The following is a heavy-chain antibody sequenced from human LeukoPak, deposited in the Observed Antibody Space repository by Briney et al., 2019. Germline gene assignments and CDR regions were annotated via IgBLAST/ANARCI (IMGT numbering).Heavy chain of an antibody. CDR3: GRGQWTSDY. Sequence: GGSLRLSCAASGFTFSDYYMSWIRQAPGKGLEWVSYISSSSSYTKNADAVKGRFTIPRDNAKKSVYLQMNSLRAEDTAVYYCGRGQWTSDYWGQGTLVTVSS. CDR1: GFTFSDYY. D-gene: IGHD3/OR15-3a*01. J-gene: IGHJ4*02. CDR2: ISSSSSYT. V-gene: IGHV3-11*05.